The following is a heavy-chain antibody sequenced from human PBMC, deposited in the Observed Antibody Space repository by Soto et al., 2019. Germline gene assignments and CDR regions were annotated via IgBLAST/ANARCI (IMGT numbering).Heavy chain of an antibody. J-gene: IGHJ2*01. V-gene: IGHV4-39*01. Sequence: QLQLQESGPGLVKPSETLSLTCTVSGGSVSSSSYYWGWIRQPPGKGLEWIGSIYYSGSTYYNPSLKSRVTISVDTSKNQFSLKLSSVTAADTAVYYCAFTRRIAAAGTIRYFDLWGRGTLVTVSS. CDR1: GGSVSSSSYY. CDR3: AFTRRIAAAGTIRYFDL. D-gene: IGHD6-13*01. CDR2: IYYSGST.